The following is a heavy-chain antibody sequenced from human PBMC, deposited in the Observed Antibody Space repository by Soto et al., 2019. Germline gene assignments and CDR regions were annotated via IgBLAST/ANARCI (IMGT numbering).Heavy chain of an antibody. V-gene: IGHV4-4*02. D-gene: IGHD5-18*01. J-gene: IGHJ4*02. CDR1: GGSISSSNW. CDR3: ARGGVRDTAHDY. CDR2: IYPSGST. Sequence: QVQLQESGPGLVKPSGTLSLTCAVSGGSISSSNWWSWVRQPPGKGLEWIGEIYPSGSTNYNPSLKSRVTRSVDKSKNQFSLKLSSVTAADTAVYYCARGGVRDTAHDYWGQGTLVTVSS.